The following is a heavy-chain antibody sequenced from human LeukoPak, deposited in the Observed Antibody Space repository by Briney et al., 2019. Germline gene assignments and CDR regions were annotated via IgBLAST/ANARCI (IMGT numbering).Heavy chain of an antibody. CDR3: ARVRDSGYDSLDY. V-gene: IGHV4-59*01. CDR2: IYYSGST. Sequence: PSETLSLTCTVSGGSISSYYWSWIRQPPGKGLEWIGYIYYSGSTNYNPSLKSRVTISVDTSKNQFSLKLSSVTAVDTAVYYCARVRDSGYDSLDYWGQGTLVTVSS. D-gene: IGHD5-12*01. J-gene: IGHJ4*02. CDR1: GGSISSYY.